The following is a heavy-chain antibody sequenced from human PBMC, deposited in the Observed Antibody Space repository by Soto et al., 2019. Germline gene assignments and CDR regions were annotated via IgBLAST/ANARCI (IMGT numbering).Heavy chain of an antibody. CDR3: ARVSIPGIYGEDV. J-gene: IGHJ6*02. D-gene: IGHD2-2*01. CDR1: GGTFGNYA. CDR2: IIPIFKTA. Sequence: QQQLVQSGAEVKKPGSSVKVSCKASGGTFGNYAISWVRQAPGQGLEWMGKIIPIFKTANYAQKFQGRITITADRSPRTDIAYLEPSSLRTGEPAPYYCARVSIPGIYGEDVLGQGTTVTVSS. V-gene: IGHV1-69*06.